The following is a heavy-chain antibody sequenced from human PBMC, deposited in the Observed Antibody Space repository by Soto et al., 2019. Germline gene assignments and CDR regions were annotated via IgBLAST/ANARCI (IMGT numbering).Heavy chain of an antibody. CDR3: ARGRYGYGSGFDWFDP. D-gene: IGHD5-18*01. J-gene: IGHJ5*02. CDR2: IYYSGST. V-gene: IGHV4-61*01. Sequence: SETLSLTCTVSGGSVSSGSYYWSWIRQPPGKGLEWIGYIYYSGSTNYNPSLKSRVTISVDTSKNQFSLKLSSVTAADTAVYYCARGRYGYGSGFDWFDPWGQGTLVTVSS. CDR1: GGSVSSGSYY.